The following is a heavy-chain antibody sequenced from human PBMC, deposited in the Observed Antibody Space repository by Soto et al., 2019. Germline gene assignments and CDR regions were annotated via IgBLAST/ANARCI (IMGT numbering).Heavy chain of an antibody. J-gene: IGHJ4*02. V-gene: IGHV3-9*01. CDR3: AKDRVGEFDY. CDR1: GFSFDDYA. Sequence: DVQLVESGGGLVQPGRSLRLSCAASGFSFDDYAMHWVRQAPGKGLEWVSGISWNSGSIGYADSVEGRFTISRDNAKNSLYLQINSLRVEDTALYYCAKDRVGEFDYWGQGTLVTVSS. CDR2: ISWNSGSI.